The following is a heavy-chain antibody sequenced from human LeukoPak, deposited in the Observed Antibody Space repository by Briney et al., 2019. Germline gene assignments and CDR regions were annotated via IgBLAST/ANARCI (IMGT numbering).Heavy chain of an antibody. CDR3: ARHGRPSYVYGMDV. J-gene: IGHJ6*02. CDR1: GGSFSGYY. V-gene: IGHV4-34*01. D-gene: IGHD3-16*01. Sequence: SETLSLTCAVYGGSFSGYYWSWIRQPPGKGLEWIGEINHSGSTNYNPSLKSRVTISVDTSKNQFSLKLSSVTAADTAVYYCARHGRPSYVYGMDVWGQGTTVTVSS. CDR2: INHSGST.